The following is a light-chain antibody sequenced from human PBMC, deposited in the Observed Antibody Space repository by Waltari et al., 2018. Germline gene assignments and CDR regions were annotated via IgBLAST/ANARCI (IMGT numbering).Light chain of an antibody. Sequence: DIQMTQSPSSLSAFVGDRVTITCRASQNIDDFVNWYQQKSGEAPKLLIFAASTLQGGVPSRFSGSGSGTDFTLSIRGLKPEDSATYYCQQTYSPPPYTFGQGTRLEIK. CDR1: QNIDDF. V-gene: IGKV1-39*01. CDR3: QQTYSPPPYT. CDR2: AAS. J-gene: IGKJ2*01.